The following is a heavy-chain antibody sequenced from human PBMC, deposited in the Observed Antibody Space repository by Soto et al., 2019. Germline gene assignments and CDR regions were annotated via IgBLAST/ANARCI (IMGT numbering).Heavy chain of an antibody. V-gene: IGHV4-59*01. D-gene: IGHD7-27*01. J-gene: IGHJ5*02. CDR1: GGSISSYY. CDR2: IYYSGST. Sequence: PSETLSLTCTVSGGSISSYYWSWIRQPPGKGLEWIGYIYYSGSTNYNPSLKSRVTISVYTSKNQFSLKLSAVTAADTAVYYCARAPAGGPLGHWFDPWGQGTLVTVSS. CDR3: ARAPAGGPLGHWFDP.